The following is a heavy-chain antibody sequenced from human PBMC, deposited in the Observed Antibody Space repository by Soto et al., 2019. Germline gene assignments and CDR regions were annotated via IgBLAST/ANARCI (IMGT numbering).Heavy chain of an antibody. CDR2: INHSGST. V-gene: IGHV4-34*01. CDR1: GGSFSGYY. D-gene: IGHD2-15*01. CDR3: ARDRVVVVAARFHWFDP. Sequence: SETLSLTCAVYGGSFSGYYWSWIRQPPGKGLEWIGEINHSGSTNYNPSLKSRVTISVDTSKNQFSLKLSSVTAADTAVYYCARDRVVVVAARFHWFDPWGQGTLVTVSS. J-gene: IGHJ5*02.